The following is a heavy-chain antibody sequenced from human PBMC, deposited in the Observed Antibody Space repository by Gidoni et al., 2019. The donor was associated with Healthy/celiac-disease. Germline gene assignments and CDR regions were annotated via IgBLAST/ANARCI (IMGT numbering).Heavy chain of an antibody. CDR1: GFTFSDYY. Sequence: QVQLVESGGGLVKPGGSLRLSCAASGFTFSDYYMSWIRQAPGKGLEWVSYISSSSSYTNYADSVKGRFTISRDNAKNSLYLQMNSLRAEDTAVYYCARDSGPWLSTPDYWGQGTLVTVSS. D-gene: IGHD3-10*01. J-gene: IGHJ4*02. CDR2: ISSSSSYT. CDR3: ARDSGPWLSTPDY. V-gene: IGHV3-11*06.